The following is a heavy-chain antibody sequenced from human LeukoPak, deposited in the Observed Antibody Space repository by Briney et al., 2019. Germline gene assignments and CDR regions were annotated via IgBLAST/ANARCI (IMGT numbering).Heavy chain of an antibody. J-gene: IGHJ3*02. V-gene: IGHV4-59*01. CDR1: GGSISSYY. D-gene: IGHD1-14*01. Sequence: SETLSLTCTVSGGSISSYYWSWIWQPPGKGLEWIGYIYYSGSTNYNPSLKSRVTISVDSSKNQFSLKLSSVTAADTAVYYCAEATTPFDAFDIWGQGTMVTVSS. CDR2: IYYSGST. CDR3: AEATTPFDAFDI.